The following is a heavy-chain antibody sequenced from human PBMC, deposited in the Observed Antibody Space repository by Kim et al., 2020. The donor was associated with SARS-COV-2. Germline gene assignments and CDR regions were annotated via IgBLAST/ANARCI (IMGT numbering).Heavy chain of an antibody. D-gene: IGHD3-9*01. CDR1: GFTFGDYA. J-gene: IGHJ4*02. CDR2: ISWNSGSI. CDR3: AKSPGIHYDILTGYIY. V-gene: IGHV3-9*01. Sequence: GGSLRLSCAASGFTFGDYAMHWVRQAPGKGLEWVSGISWNSGSIGYADSVKGRFTISRDNAKTSLYLQMNTLRAEDTALYYCAKSPGIHYDILTGYIYWGQGTLVTVSS.